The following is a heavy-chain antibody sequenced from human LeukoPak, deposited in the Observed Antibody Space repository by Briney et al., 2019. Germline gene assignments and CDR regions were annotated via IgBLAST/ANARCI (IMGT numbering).Heavy chain of an antibody. CDR2: IYPGDSDT. Sequence: GESLKISCKGSGYSFTNYWIGWVRKMPGKGLEWMGIIYPGDSDTRYSPSFQGQVTISADKSISTAYLQWSSLKASDTAMYYCARLPRTYYDFWSGLDYWGQGTLVTVSS. V-gene: IGHV5-51*01. J-gene: IGHJ4*02. CDR3: ARLPRTYYDFWSGLDY. D-gene: IGHD3-3*01. CDR1: GYSFTNYW.